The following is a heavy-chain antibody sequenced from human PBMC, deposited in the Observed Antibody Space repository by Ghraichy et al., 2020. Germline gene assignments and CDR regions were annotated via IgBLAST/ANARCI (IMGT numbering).Heavy chain of an antibody. J-gene: IGHJ4*02. CDR2: ISTDGSII. CDR3: STSPRADRGNY. CDR1: GFTFSRYW. Sequence: LTCAASGFTFSRYWMHWVRQAPGKGLVWVSHISTDGSIINYADSVKGRFTIARDNAKNTLYLQMNSLSAEDTAVYYCSTSPRADRGNYWGQGTLVTVSS. D-gene: IGHD3-10*01. V-gene: IGHV3-74*01.